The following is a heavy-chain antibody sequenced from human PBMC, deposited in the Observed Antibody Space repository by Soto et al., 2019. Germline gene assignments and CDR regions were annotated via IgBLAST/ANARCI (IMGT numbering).Heavy chain of an antibody. CDR3: ASSDGGYYYYYGMDV. V-gene: IGHV1-69*13. J-gene: IGHJ6*02. Sequence: SVKVSCKASGGTFSSYAISWVRQAPGQGLEWMGGIIPIFGTANYAQKFQGRVTITADESTSTAYMELSSLRSEDTAVYYCASSDGGYYYYYGMDVWGQGTTVTVSS. CDR2: IIPIFGTA. CDR1: GGTFSSYA. D-gene: IGHD3-16*01.